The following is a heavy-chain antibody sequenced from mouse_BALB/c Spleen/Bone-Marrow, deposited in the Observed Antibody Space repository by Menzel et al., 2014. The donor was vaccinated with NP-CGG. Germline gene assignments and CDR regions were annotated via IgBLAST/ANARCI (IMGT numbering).Heavy chain of an antibody. J-gene: IGHJ2*01. CDR2: INSNGDNT. D-gene: IGHD1-1*01. V-gene: IGHV5-6-2*01. CDR3: AGSYYGSTFDY. Sequence: EVMLVESGGGLVKLGGPLKLSCAASGFTFSSYYMSWVRQTPEKRLELVAAINSNGDNTYYPDTVKGRFTISRDNAKNTLYLQMSSLKSGDTALYYCAGSYYGSTFDYWGQGTTLTVSS. CDR1: GFTFSSYY.